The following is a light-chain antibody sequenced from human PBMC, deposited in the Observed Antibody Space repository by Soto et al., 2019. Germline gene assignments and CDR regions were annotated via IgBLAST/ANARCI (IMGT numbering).Light chain of an antibody. Sequence: EIVLTQSPGTLSLSPGERATLSCRASQSVSSSYLAWYQQKPGQAPRLLIYGASSRATGIPDRFSGSGSGTDFTLTISRLEPEDCAVYDCQQYGSSLWTFGQGTKVEIK. CDR3: QQYGSSLWT. J-gene: IGKJ1*01. V-gene: IGKV3-20*01. CDR2: GAS. CDR1: QSVSSSY.